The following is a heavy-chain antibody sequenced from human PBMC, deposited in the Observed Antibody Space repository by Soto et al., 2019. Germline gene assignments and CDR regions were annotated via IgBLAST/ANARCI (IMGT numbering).Heavy chain of an antibody. J-gene: IGHJ4*02. CDR1: GFTFSSYV. CDR3: AKYSGYDFYGQELDY. D-gene: IGHD5-12*01. V-gene: IGHV3-23*01. Sequence: EVQLLESGGGLVQPGGSLRLSCAASGFTFSSYVMSWVRQAPGKGLEWVSAISGSGGSTYYADSVKGRFTISRDNSKNTLYLQMNSLRAEDTAVYYCAKYSGYDFYGQELDYWGQGTLVTVSS. CDR2: ISGSGGST.